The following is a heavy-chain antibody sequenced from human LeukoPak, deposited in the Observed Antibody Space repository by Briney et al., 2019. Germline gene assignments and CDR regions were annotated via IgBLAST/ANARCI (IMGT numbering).Heavy chain of an antibody. V-gene: IGHV1-8*01. J-gene: IGHJ5*02. D-gene: IGHD2-15*01. CDR2: MNPNSGNT. Sequence: ASVKVSCKASGYTFTSYDINWVRQATGQGLEWMGWMNPNSGNTGYAQKFQGRVTMTRNTSISTAYMELSSLRSEDTAVYYCARGKVLGYCSGGSCYAYNWLDPWGQGTLVTVSS. CDR3: ARGKVLGYCSGGSCYAYNWLDP. CDR1: GYTFTSYD.